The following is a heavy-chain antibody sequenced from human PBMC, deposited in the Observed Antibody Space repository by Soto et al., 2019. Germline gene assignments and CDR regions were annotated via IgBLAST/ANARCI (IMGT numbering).Heavy chain of an antibody. CDR3: ARDTVTYDAFDI. V-gene: IGHV4-59*01. Sequence: QVQLQESGPGLVKPSETLSLTCTVSGGSISRYYWSWIRQPPGKGLEWIGYIYYSGSSNYNPSLKSRVNISVDTAKNQFSLKLSSVTAADTAVYYFARDTVTYDAFDIWGQGTMVTVSS. CDR1: GGSISRYY. D-gene: IGHD4-17*01. J-gene: IGHJ3*02. CDR2: IYYSGSS.